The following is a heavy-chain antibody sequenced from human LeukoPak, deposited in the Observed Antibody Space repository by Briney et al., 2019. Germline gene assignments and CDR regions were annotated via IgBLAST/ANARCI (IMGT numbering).Heavy chain of an antibody. CDR1: GYTFTGYY. V-gene: IGHV1-2*02. CDR3: ASWPYCSGGSCYSSDY. Sequence: ASVKVSCKASGYTFTGYYMHWVRQAPGQGLEWMGWINPNSGGTNYAQKFQGRVTMTRDTSISTAYMELSRPRSDDTAVYYCASWPYCSGGSCYSSDYWGQGTLVTVSS. D-gene: IGHD2-15*01. CDR2: INPNSGGT. J-gene: IGHJ4*02.